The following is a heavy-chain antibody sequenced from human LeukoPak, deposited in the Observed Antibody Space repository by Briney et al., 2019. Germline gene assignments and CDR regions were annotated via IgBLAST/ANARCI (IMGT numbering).Heavy chain of an antibody. CDR3: ARGSRVYDRSGFHTWHDY. Sequence: SETLSLTCTVSGASINNYYWSWVRQPPLKGLEWVGYIYSTGDTSYNPSLESRVSISMDTSKNHFSLEITSVTAADTAVYYCARGSRVYDRSGFHTWHDYWGHGTLVTVSS. V-gene: IGHV4-59*01. CDR2: IYSTGDT. J-gene: IGHJ4*03. D-gene: IGHD3-22*01. CDR1: GASINNYY.